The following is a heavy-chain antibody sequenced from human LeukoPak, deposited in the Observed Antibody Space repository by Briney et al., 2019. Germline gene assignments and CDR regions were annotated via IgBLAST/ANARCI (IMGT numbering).Heavy chain of an antibody. CDR2: MNPSSGNT. J-gene: IGHJ4*02. CDR1: GYTFTSYG. D-gene: IGHD3-3*01. Sequence: ASVKVSCKASGYTFTSYGINWVRQATGQGLEWMGWMNPSSGNTGYAQKFQGRVTITRNTSISTAYMELSSLRSEDTAVYYCARPSVGYDFWSGYLYYFDYWGQGTLVTVSS. CDR3: ARPSVGYDFWSGYLYYFDY. V-gene: IGHV1-8*03.